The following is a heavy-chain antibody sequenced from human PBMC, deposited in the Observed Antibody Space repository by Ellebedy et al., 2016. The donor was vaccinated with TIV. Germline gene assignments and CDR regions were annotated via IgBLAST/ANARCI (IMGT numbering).Heavy chain of an antibody. D-gene: IGHD6-19*01. CDR3: TRETNPPPGAVAGKGFDC. V-gene: IGHV3-30*02. J-gene: IGHJ4*02. Sequence: GESLKIPCVASGFSFSTYGMHWVRQAPGKGLEWVAFNRFDGRNEYNGDSVKGRFIISRDVSKNTLYPQMNRLRAEDTAMYYSTRETNPPPGAVAGKGFDCWGQGTLVIVSS. CDR2: NRFDGRNE. CDR1: GFSFSTYG.